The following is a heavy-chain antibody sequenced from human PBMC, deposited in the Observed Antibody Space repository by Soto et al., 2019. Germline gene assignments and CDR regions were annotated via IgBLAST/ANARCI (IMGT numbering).Heavy chain of an antibody. Sequence: QLQLQESGPGLVKPSETLSLTCTVSGGSISSSSYYWGWIRQPPGKGLAWIGTIYHSGSTYYKPSLKSRVTISVDTSKNQFSLKLNSVTAADTARYYCAREMGGSIDYWGQGTLVTVSS. J-gene: IGHJ4*02. V-gene: IGHV4-39*01. CDR1: GGSISSSSYY. D-gene: IGHD1-26*01. CDR2: IYHSGST. CDR3: AREMGGSIDY.